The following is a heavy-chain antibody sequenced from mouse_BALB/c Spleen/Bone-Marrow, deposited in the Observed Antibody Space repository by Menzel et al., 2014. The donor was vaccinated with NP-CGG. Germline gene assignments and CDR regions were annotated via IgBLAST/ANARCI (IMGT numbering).Heavy chain of an antibody. CDR3: AYYRYDEGGSAF. CDR1: GFNIXDTY. Sequence: VQLQQSGAELVKPGASVKLSCTASGFNIXDTYMHWVKQRPEQGLEWIVGIDPANGNTKYDPKFQGKATITADTSSNTAYLQLSSLTSEDTAVYYCAYYRYDEGGSAFWGQGTLVTVSA. CDR2: IDPANGNT. V-gene: IGHV14-3*02. D-gene: IGHD2-14*01. J-gene: IGHJ3*01.